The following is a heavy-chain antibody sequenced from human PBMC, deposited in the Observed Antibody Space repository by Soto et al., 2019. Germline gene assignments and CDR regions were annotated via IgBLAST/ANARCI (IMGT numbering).Heavy chain of an antibody. D-gene: IGHD3-22*01. V-gene: IGHV4-30-2*01. Sequence: SETLSLTCAVSGGSISSGGYSWSWIRQPPGKGLEWIGYIYHSGSTYYNPSLKSRVTISVDRSKNQFSLKLSSVTAADTAVYYCFNDSSGSEYYFDYCGQGNLVTVSS. CDR1: GGSISSGGYS. CDR3: FNDSSGSEYYFDY. CDR2: IYHSGST. J-gene: IGHJ4*02.